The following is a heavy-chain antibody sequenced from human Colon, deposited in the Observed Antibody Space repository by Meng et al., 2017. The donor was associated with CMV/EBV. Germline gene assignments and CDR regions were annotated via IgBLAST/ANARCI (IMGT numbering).Heavy chain of an antibody. J-gene: IGHJ1*01. CDR3: ASVERGYCSSNSCYNRYLHH. Sequence: FSDYAFNWVRQTPGQGLEWIGGIAPSFAILRYAQRFQGRVSITTDESASNIDLELSSLRSDDTAVYYCASVERGYCSSNSCYNRYLHHWGQGTLVTVSS. CDR2: IAPSFAIL. V-gene: IGHV1-69*05. D-gene: IGHD2-2*01. CDR1: FSDYA.